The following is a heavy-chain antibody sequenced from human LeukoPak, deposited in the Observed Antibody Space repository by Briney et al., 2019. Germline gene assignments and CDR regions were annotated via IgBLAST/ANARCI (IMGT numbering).Heavy chain of an antibody. D-gene: IGHD3-22*01. J-gene: IGHJ4*02. CDR2: FDPEDGET. CDR3: ATGYDSSGYLLPYFDY. Sequence: RASVKVSCKVSGYTLTELSMHWVRQAPGKGLEWMGGFDPEDGETIYAQKFQGRVTMTEDTSTDTAYMELSSLRSEDTAVYYCATGYDSSGYLLPYFDYWGRGTLVTVSS. CDR1: GYTLTELS. V-gene: IGHV1-24*01.